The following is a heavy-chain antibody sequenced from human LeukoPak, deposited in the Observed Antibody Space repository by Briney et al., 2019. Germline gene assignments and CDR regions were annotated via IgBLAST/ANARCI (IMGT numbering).Heavy chain of an antibody. CDR2: ISSRGSSI. D-gene: IGHD6-19*01. CDR1: GFTLSSYN. J-gene: IGHJ4*02. V-gene: IGHV3-48*02. Sequence: GGSLRLSCATPGFTLSSYNMNWVRQAPGKGLEWVSYISSRGSSIYYADSVKGRFTISRDNAKNSLYLQMDSLRDDDTAVYYCARTYNSGWYFDYWGQGTLVTVSS. CDR3: ARTYNSGWYFDY.